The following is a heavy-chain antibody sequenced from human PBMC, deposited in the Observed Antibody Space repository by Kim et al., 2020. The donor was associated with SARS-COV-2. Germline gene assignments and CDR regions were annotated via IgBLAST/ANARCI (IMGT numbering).Heavy chain of an antibody. V-gene: IGHV1-8*01. CDR1: GYTFTSYD. CDR2: MNPNSGNT. D-gene: IGHD1-26*01. CDR3: ARAPLWEYSGSDPMFDP. Sequence: ASVKVSCKASGYTFTSYDINWVRQATGQGPEWMGWMNPNSGNTGYAQKFQGRVTMTRNTSIKTAYMELSSLRSEDTAVYYCARAPLWEYSGSDPMFDPWGQGTLVTVSS. J-gene: IGHJ5*02.